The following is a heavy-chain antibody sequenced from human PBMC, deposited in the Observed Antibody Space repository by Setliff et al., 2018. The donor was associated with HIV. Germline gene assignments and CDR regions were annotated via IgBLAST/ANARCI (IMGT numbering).Heavy chain of an antibody. V-gene: IGHV3-7*03. CDR2: IKEDGSET. CDR3: ARAYNVYDYRFDSSGYDY. Sequence: TGGSLRLSCATSGFSFSDSTIHWVRQSPGKGLEWVANIKEDGSETFYVDSVKGRFIASTDNAKNSLFLEMNSLKAEDTAVYYCARAYNVYDYRFDSSGYDYWGQGTLVTVSS. D-gene: IGHD3-22*01. CDR1: GFSFSDST. J-gene: IGHJ4*02.